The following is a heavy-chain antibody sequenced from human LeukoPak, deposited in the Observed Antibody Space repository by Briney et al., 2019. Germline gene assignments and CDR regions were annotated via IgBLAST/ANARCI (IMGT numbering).Heavy chain of an antibody. CDR3: ARDPSEPYSGSYSIYYYYYMDV. D-gene: IGHD1-26*01. CDR2: INPNSGGT. Sequence: GASVKVSCKASGYTFTGYYMHWVRQAPGQGLEWMGWINPNSGGTNYAQKFQGRVTMTRDTSISTAYMELSRLRSDDTAVYYCARDPSEPYSGSYSIYYYYYMDVWGKGTTVTVSS. J-gene: IGHJ6*03. CDR1: GYTFTGYY. V-gene: IGHV1-2*02.